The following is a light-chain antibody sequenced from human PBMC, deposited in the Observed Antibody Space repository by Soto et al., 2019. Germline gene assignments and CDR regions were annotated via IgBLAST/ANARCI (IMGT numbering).Light chain of an antibody. V-gene: IGKV1-27*01. CDR2: AAS. Sequence: DMQMTQSPSSLSASVGDRVTITCRASQGLSNKLAWYQQKPGKVPKLLIFAASTLQSGVPSRFSGSGSGTDFTLNISSLQAEDVASYYCQQYNSYPFTLGPGTKVDIK. CDR3: QQYNSYPFT. CDR1: QGLSNK. J-gene: IGKJ3*01.